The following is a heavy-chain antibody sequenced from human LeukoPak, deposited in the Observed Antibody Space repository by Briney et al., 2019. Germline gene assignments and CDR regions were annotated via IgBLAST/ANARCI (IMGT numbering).Heavy chain of an antibody. CDR2: INPNSGGT. CDR1: GYTFTGYY. V-gene: IGHV1-2*02. Sequence: RGASVKVSCKASGYTFTGYYMHWVRQAPGQGLEWMGWINPNSGGTNYAQKFQGRVTMTRDTSISTAYMELSRLRSDDTAVYYCARDAHVWGSYRPLGYWGRGTLVTVSS. CDR3: ARDAHVWGSYRPLGY. J-gene: IGHJ4*02. D-gene: IGHD3-16*02.